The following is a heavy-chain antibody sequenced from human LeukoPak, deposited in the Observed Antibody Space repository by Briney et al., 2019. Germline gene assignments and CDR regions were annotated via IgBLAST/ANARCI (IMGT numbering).Heavy chain of an antibody. CDR3: ATGGDDFDY. V-gene: IGHV1-69*01. D-gene: IGHD2-21*02. J-gene: IGHJ4*02. Sequence: ASVKASCKASGGTFSSYAISWVRQAPGQGLEWMGGIIPIFGTANYAQKFQGRVTITADESTSTAYMELSSLRSEDTAVYYCATGGDDFDYWGQGTLVTVSS. CDR2: IIPIFGTA. CDR1: GGTFSSYA.